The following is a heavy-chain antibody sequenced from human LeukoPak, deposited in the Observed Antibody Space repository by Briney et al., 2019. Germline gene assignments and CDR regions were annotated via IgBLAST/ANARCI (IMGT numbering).Heavy chain of an antibody. CDR2: IYHSGST. D-gene: IGHD2-21*02. V-gene: IGHV4-30-2*01. CDR3: ARGLGCGGDCYSGAFDI. Sequence: LRLSCAASGFTFSSYSMNWVRQAPGKGLEWIGYIYHSGSTYYNPSLKSRVTISVDRSKNQFSLKLSSVTAADTAVYYCARGLGCGGDCYSGAFDIWGQGTMVTVSS. J-gene: IGHJ3*02. CDR1: GFTFSSYS.